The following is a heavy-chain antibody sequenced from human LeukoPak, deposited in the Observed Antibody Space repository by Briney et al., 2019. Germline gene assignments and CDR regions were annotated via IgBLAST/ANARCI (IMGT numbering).Heavy chain of an antibody. CDR3: ARAHSSSWYILPQPYYFDY. CDR1: GGSISSYY. J-gene: IGHJ4*02. CDR2: IYYSGST. Sequence: SETLSLTCTVSGGSISSYYWSWIRQPPGKGLEWIGYIYYSGSTNYNPSLKSRVTISVDTSKNQFSLKLSSVTAADTAVYYCARAHSSSWYILPQPYYFDYWGQGTLVTVSS. V-gene: IGHV4-59*01. D-gene: IGHD6-13*01.